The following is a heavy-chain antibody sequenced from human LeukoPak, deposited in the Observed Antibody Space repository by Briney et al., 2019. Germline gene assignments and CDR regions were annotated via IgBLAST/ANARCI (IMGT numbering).Heavy chain of an antibody. CDR1: GFTFSSFS. V-gene: IGHV3-30*04. D-gene: IGHD5-12*01. CDR3: ARAQVHGIVEVALLGY. Sequence: PGGSLRPSCEASGFTFSSFSIHWVRQAPGKGLEWVAVISCDGSNEYYADSVKGRFTISRDTSKNTVYRQMTSLRTEDTAVNYGARAQVHGIVEVALLGYWGQGIMVTASS. J-gene: IGHJ4*02. CDR2: ISCDGSNE.